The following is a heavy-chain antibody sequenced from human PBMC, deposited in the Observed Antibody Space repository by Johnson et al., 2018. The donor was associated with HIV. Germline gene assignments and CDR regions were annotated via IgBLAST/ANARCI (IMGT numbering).Heavy chain of an antibody. CDR1: GFTFRSYG. D-gene: IGHD4-11*01. V-gene: IGHV3-30*18. J-gene: IGHJ3*01. CDR2: VSYDGTNE. CDR3: AKETRDSRSAFDV. Sequence: QVQLVESGGGVVQPGRSLRLSCVASGFTFRSYGMHWVRQAPGKGLEWVAFVSYDGTNEFYADSVKGRFTVSRDTSKKSVFLQMNNLRPEDTAVYYCAKETRDSRSAFDVWGQGTLVTVSS.